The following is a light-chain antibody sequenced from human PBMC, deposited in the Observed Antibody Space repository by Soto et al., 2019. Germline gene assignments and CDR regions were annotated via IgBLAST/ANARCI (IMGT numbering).Light chain of an antibody. CDR1: QGISGW. V-gene: IGKV1-5*01. CDR3: QQYHNDLT. CDR2: DAS. Sequence: DIQMTQSPSTLSASIGDRVTITCRASQGISGWLAWYQQKPGKAPKLLIYDASNLESGVPSRFSGSGSETEFTLTISSLQPDDFATYFCQQYHNDLTFGQGTKLEIK. J-gene: IGKJ2*01.